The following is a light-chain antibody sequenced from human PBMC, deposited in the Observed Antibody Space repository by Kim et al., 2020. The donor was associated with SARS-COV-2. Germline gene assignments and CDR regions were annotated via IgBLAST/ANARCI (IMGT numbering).Light chain of an antibody. J-gene: IGKJ1*01. V-gene: IGKV3-20*01. CDR3: QHYGSSSSWT. CDR1: QSVSGTY. Sequence: EIVLTQSPGTLSMSPGESATLSCRVSQSVSGTYLAWYQQKPGQTPRLLIYVTSYRATGIPDRFSGSASGTDFTLTISRLEPEDFAMYYCQHYGSSSSWTFGQGTKVDIK. CDR2: VTS.